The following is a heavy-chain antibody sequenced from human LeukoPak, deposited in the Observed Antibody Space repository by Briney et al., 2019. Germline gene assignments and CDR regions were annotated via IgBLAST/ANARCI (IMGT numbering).Heavy chain of an antibody. J-gene: IGHJ4*02. CDR2: INHSGST. CDR3: ARYSGPLDY. D-gene: IGHD1-26*01. V-gene: IGHV4-39*07. CDR1: GGSIGSTRYY. Sequence: SETLSLTCTVSGGSIGSTRYYWGWIRQPPGKGLEWIGEINHSGSTNYNPSLKSRVTISVDTSKNQFSLKLSSVTAADTAVYYCARYSGPLDYWGQGTLVTVSS.